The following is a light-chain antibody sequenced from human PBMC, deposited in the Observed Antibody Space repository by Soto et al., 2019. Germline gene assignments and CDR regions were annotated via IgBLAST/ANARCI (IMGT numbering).Light chain of an antibody. J-gene: IGKJ2*01. V-gene: IGKV3-11*01. CDR2: DAS. CDR3: QQRFNWPRFT. Sequence: EIVLTQSPATLSLSPGERATLSCRASQSVSSYLAWYQQKPGQAPRLLIYDASNRATGIPARISRGASVTDFTLTISSLEPEDFAVYYCQQRFNWPRFTFGQGTKLEIK. CDR1: QSVSSY.